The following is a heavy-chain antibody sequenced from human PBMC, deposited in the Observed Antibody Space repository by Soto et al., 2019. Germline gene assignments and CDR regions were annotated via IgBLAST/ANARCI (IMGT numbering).Heavy chain of an antibody. CDR3: VRDRPHRRLD. J-gene: IGHJ4*02. CDR2: INNEGSVT. Sequence: EVQLVESGGGLVQPGGSLRLSCAASGFTFSNYWMHWVRQDPGKGLVWVSRINNEGSVTVYADSVKGRFPISRDNAKNMLYLQMNSLSAEDTAVYHCVRDRPHRRLDWGQGTLVTVSS. V-gene: IGHV3-74*01. CDR1: GFTFSNYW.